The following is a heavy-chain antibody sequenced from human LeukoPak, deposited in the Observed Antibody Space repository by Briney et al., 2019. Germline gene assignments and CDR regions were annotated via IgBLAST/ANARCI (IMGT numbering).Heavy chain of an antibody. V-gene: IGHV1-2*02. J-gene: IGHJ5*02. CDR2: INPDSGGT. Sequence: ASVKVSCKASGGTFSSYAISWVRQAPGQGLEWMGWINPDSGGTNYAQNFQGRVTMTRDTSISTAYMELSRLRSDDTAVYYCARGRSVAVAGALRGFDPWGQGTLVTVSS. D-gene: IGHD6-19*01. CDR3: ARGRSVAVAGALRGFDP. CDR1: GGTFSSYA.